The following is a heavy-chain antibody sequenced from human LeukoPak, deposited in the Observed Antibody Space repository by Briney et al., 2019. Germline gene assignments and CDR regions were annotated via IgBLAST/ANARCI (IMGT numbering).Heavy chain of an antibody. CDR2: IRNDGAKT. CDR1: GFTFSSYG. J-gene: IGHJ6*03. D-gene: IGHD3-16*02. Sequence: PGRSLRLSCAASGFTFSSYGMHWVRQAPGKGLEWVAFIRNDGAKTYYADSAKGRFTISRDNSGNTLYLQMNSLTAEDTAVFYCAKDGVILAPGVYWYMDVWGRGTTVTVSS. CDR3: AKDGVILAPGVYWYMDV. V-gene: IGHV3-30*02.